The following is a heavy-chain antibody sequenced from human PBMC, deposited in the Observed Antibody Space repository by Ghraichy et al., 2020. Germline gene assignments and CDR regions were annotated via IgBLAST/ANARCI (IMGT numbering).Heavy chain of an antibody. Sequence: GGSLRLSCAASGFTFSSYSMNWVRQAPGKGLEWVSSISSSSSYIYYADSVKGRFTISRDNAKNSLYLQMNSLRAEDTAVYYCARDWTSGIAVAGRFDPWGQGTLVTVSS. V-gene: IGHV3-21*01. CDR1: GFTFSSYS. CDR3: ARDWTSGIAVAGRFDP. CDR2: ISSSSSYI. J-gene: IGHJ5*02. D-gene: IGHD6-19*01.